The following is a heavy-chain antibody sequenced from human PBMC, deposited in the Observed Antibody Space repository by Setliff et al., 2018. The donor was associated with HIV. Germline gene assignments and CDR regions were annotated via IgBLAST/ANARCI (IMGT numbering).Heavy chain of an antibody. Sequence: PGGSLRLSCVASGFGFSTYSMNWGRQAPGKGLEWVSSIRGNNDAIHYADSVKGRFTISRDNAQNSLYLQMNSLRVDETAIYYWATGPLGWSEYWGQGTPVTVSS. CDR3: ATGPLGWSEY. J-gene: IGHJ4*02. D-gene: IGHD6-19*01. CDR2: IRGNNDAI. V-gene: IGHV3-48*01. CDR1: GFGFSTYS.